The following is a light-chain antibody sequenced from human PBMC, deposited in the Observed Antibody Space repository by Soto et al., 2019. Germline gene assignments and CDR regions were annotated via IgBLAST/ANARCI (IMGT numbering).Light chain of an antibody. Sequence: DIQVGHSISTVSASDKDRISISCRASQSVSIWLAWYQQKPGRAPKLLIYKSSILESGVPSRFSGSGSGTEFTLTISCLQPDDFATYYSQHYDCYSEAFRQGAKVDIK. CDR2: KSS. V-gene: IGKV1-5*03. CDR1: QSVSIW. CDR3: QHYDCYSEA. J-gene: IGKJ1*01.